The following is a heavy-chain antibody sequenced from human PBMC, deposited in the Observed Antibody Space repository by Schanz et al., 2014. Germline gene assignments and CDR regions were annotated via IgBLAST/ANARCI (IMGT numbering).Heavy chain of an antibody. Sequence: VQLVESGGGVVQPGGSLRLSCAVSGFTVNTNYMSWVRQAPGKGLEWISSMYINSGSTQYADSVKGRFIISRDNAKNTLYLQMNSLRAEDTAVYYCARSTSMYFLQWGQGTLVTVSS. V-gene: IGHV3-66*01. D-gene: IGHD2-2*01. J-gene: IGHJ1*01. CDR2: MYINSGST. CDR3: ARSTSMYFLQ. CDR1: GFTVNTNY.